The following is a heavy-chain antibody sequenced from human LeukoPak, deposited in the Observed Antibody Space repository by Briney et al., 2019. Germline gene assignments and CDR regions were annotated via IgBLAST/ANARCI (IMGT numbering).Heavy chain of an antibody. Sequence: GGSLRLSCAASGFTFDDYAMHWVRQAPGRGLEWVSGISWNSGSIGYADSVKGRFTISRDNAKNSLYLQMNSLRAEDTALYYCAKDITMVRGLNAFDIWGQGTMVTVSS. D-gene: IGHD3-10*01. V-gene: IGHV3-9*01. J-gene: IGHJ3*02. CDR1: GFTFDDYA. CDR2: ISWNSGSI. CDR3: AKDITMVRGLNAFDI.